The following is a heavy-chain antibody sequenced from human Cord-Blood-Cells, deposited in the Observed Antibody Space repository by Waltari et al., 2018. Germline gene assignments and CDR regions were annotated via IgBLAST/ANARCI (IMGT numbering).Heavy chain of an antibody. CDR3: ARRRRVNVCERGSSGYYFFDY. CDR2: IYYSGST. D-gene: IGHD3-22*01. J-gene: IGHJ4*02. Sequence: RQPPGKGLEWIGSIYYSGSTYYNPSLKSRVTISVDTSKNQFSLKLSSVTAADTAVYYCARRRRVNVCERGSSGYYFFDYWGQGTLVTVSS. V-gene: IGHV4-39*01.